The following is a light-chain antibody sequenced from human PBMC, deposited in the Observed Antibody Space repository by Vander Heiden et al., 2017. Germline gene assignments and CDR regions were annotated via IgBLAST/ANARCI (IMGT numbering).Light chain of an antibody. CDR3: QDTRHADHASRPMSAQ. CDR1: HGICSY. V-gene: IGKV1-27*01. CDR2: SAS. J-gene: IGKJ3*01. Sequence: DIQLTQSPSSLSASVGDRVTITCRVSHGICSYLNWYRQKPGKVPKLLICSASNWQSGVPSRLRRRRSGTDFTLSSSILLPEDVANYYGQDTRHADHASRPMSAQVGP.